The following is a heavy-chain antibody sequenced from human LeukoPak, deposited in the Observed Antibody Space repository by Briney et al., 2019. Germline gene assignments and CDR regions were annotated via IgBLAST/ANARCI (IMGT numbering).Heavy chain of an antibody. CDR1: GFSFSSYA. Sequence: GGSLRLSCAVSGFSFSSYATNWVRQAPGRGLEWVSGITSSGGNAYYADSVKGRFTIARDNSKTTLYLQMNDLTAEDTAVYYWAKDTLPLREAYTYVAIDMWGEGTFVTVAS. J-gene: IGHJ3*02. CDR3: AKDTLPLREAYTYVAIDM. D-gene: IGHD5-24*01. CDR2: ITSSGGNA. V-gene: IGHV3-23*01.